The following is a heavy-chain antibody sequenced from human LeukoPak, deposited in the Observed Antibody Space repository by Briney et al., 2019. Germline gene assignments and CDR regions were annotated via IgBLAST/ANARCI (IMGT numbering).Heavy chain of an antibody. CDR2: ISAYNGNT. V-gene: IGHV1-18*01. J-gene: IGHJ4*02. D-gene: IGHD3-9*01. CDR1: GYTFTSYG. CDR3: ARRYYDILTGFLLVDY. Sequence: EASVKVSCKASGYTFTSYGISWVRQAPGQGLEWMGWISAYNGNTNYAQKLQGRVTMTTDTSTSTAYMELRSLRSDDTAVYYCARRYYDILTGFLLVDYWGQGTLVTVSS.